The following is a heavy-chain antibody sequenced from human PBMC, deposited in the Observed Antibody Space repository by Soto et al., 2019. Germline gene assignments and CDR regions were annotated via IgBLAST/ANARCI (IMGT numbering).Heavy chain of an antibody. Sequence: WGSLRLSCASSGFTFSSYGMHWVRQAPGKGLEWVALIWFDVSNKYYADSVQGRFTISRDNSKNTLYLQMNSLRAEDTAVYYCARKHRGCGGGSCYTGPFDYWGQGTLVTVSS. D-gene: IGHD2-15*01. CDR1: GFTFSSYG. CDR2: IWFDVSNK. J-gene: IGHJ4*02. V-gene: IGHV3-33*01. CDR3: ARKHRGCGGGSCYTGPFDY.